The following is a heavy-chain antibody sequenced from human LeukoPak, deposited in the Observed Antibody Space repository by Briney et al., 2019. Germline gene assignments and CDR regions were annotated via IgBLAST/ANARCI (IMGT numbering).Heavy chain of an antibody. CDR2: INPNSGGT. V-gene: IGHV1-2*02. CDR1: GYTFTGYY. Sequence: EASVKVSCKASGYTFTGYYMHWVRQAPGQGLEWMGWINPNSGGTNYAQKFQGRVTMTRDTSISTAYMELSRLRSDDTAVYYCARSSYYYDSSGYYLSGWFDPWGQGTLVTVSS. J-gene: IGHJ5*02. D-gene: IGHD3-22*01. CDR3: ARSSYYYDSSGYYLSGWFDP.